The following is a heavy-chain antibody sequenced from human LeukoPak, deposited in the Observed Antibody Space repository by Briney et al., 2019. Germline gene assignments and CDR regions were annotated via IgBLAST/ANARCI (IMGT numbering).Heavy chain of an antibody. CDR2: IYYSGST. CDR3: ARGPYYFGSGTDYNRFNVVY. CDR1: GGSISSYY. Sequence: SETLSLTCTVSGGSISSYYWSWIRQPPGKGLEWIGYIYYSGSTSYNPSLKSRVTISVDTSKNQFSLKLSSVTAADTAVYYCARGPYYFGSGTDYNRFNVVYWGQGILVTVSS. J-gene: IGHJ4*02. V-gene: IGHV4-59*12. D-gene: IGHD3-10*01.